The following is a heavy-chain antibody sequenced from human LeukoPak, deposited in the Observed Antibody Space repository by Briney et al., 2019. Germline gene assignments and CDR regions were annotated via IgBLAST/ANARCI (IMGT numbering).Heavy chain of an antibody. V-gene: IGHV4-4*02. CDR3: ARLPRGYYYDSSGYY. Sequence: SETLSLTCAVSGGSISSSNWWSWVRQPPGKGLEWIGEIYHSGSTNYNPSRKSRVTISVDKSKNQFSLKLSSVTAADTAVYYCARLPRGYYYDSSGYYWGQGTLVTVSS. D-gene: IGHD3-22*01. J-gene: IGHJ4*02. CDR1: GGSISSSNW. CDR2: IYHSGST.